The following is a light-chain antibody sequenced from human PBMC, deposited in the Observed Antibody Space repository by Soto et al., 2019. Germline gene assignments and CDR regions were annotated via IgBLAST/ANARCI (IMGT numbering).Light chain of an antibody. J-gene: IGKJ5*01. CDR2: DAS. V-gene: IGKV1-5*01. Sequence: DIQITQSPSTLSASVGDRVTIPCRASQSISSWLAWYQQKPGKAPKVLIFDASSLESGVPSRFSGSGAGTEFTLTISSLQPDDFATYYCQHYNRYSEAFGQGTRLEIK. CDR3: QHYNRYSEA. CDR1: QSISSW.